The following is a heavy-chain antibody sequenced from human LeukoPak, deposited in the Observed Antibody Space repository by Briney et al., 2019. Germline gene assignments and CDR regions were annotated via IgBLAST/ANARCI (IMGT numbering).Heavy chain of an antibody. CDR3: ARLRGTYYDFWSEGADV. Sequence: PSETLSLTCTVSGGSFSSNSYYWSWIRQPPGKGLEWIGYIYYSGSTNYNPSLKSRVTISVDTSKNQFSLKLSSVTAADTAVYYCARLRGTYYDFWSEGADVWGQGTTVTVSS. V-gene: IGHV4-61*01. CDR1: GGSFSSNSYY. CDR2: IYYSGST. D-gene: IGHD3-3*01. J-gene: IGHJ6*02.